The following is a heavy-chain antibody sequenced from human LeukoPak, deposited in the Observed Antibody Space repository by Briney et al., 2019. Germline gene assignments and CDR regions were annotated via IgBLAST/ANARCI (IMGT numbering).Heavy chain of an antibody. CDR2: IYSGGNT. CDR1: GLTVSSNH. J-gene: IGHJ4*03. D-gene: IGHD3-22*01. CDR3: ARHYYDSSGYLDY. Sequence: GGSLRLSCAASGLTVSSNHMSWVRQAPGKGLEWVSVIYSGGNTYYADSVKGRFTISRDNSKNTLYLQMDSLRAEDTAVYYCARHYYDSSGYLDYWGQGTMVTVSS. V-gene: IGHV3-66*04.